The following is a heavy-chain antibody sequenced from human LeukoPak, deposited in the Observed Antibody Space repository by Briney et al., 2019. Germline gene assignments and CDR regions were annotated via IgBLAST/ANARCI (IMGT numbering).Heavy chain of an antibody. D-gene: IGHD4-17*01. Sequence: TPSETLSLTCTVSGGSISSGGYYWSWIRQHPGKGLEWIGYIYYSGSTYYNPSLKSRVTISVDTSNDQFSLKLSSVTAADTAVYYCARDNGDYVSGSLLFDYWGQGTLVTVSS. V-gene: IGHV4-31*03. CDR1: GGSISSGGYY. J-gene: IGHJ4*02. CDR2: IYYSGST. CDR3: ARDNGDYVSGSLLFDY.